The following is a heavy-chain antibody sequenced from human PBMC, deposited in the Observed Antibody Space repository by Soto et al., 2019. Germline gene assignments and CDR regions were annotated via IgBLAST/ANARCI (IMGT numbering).Heavy chain of an antibody. V-gene: IGHV4-30-2*01. Sequence: SETLSLTCAVSGGSISSGGYSWNWIRQPPGKGLEWIGNIYHSGSTYYNASLKSRVTISVDRSKNQFSLKLSSVTAADTAVYYCGRGDYANAFDIWGQGTTVS. CDR2: IYHSGST. D-gene: IGHD4-17*01. CDR1: GGSISSGGYS. J-gene: IGHJ3*02. CDR3: GRGDYANAFDI.